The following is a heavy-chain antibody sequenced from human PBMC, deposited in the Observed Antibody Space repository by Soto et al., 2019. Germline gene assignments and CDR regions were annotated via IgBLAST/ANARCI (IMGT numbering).Heavy chain of an antibody. CDR3: ARACSSNSCYDVFDY. CDR2: IYTSGST. CDR1: GGSINSYY. Sequence: SETLSLTCTVSGGSINSYYWSWSRQPAGKGLEWIGRIYTSGSTNYNPSLKSRVTMSVGTSKNQFSLKLSSVTAADTAVYYCARACSSNSCYDVFDYWGQGTLVTVSS. J-gene: IGHJ4*02. D-gene: IGHD2-2*01. V-gene: IGHV4-4*07.